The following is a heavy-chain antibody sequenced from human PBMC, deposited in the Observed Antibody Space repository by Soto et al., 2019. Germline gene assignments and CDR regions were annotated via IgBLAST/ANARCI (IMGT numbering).Heavy chain of an antibody. CDR3: ARSQDSSGYWNNCFDP. CDR1: GYTFTSYG. J-gene: IGHJ5*02. V-gene: IGHV1-69*13. Sequence: SVKVSCKASGYTFTSYGISWVRQAPGQGLEWMGGIIPLFGTANYAQKFQGRVTITADESTSTVYMELSSLRSEDTAVYYCARSQDSSGYWNNCFDPWGQGTLVTVS. D-gene: IGHD3-22*01. CDR2: IIPLFGTA.